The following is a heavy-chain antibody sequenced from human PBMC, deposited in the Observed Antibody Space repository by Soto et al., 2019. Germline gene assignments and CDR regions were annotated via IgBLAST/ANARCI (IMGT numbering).Heavy chain of an antibody. D-gene: IGHD3-10*01. Sequence: SETLSLTCTVSGGSISGYYWSWIRQPPGKGLEWIGYIYYSGSTNYNPSLKSRVTISVDTSKNQFSLKLSSVTAADTAVYYCARVWGGAFDSWGQGTMVTVSS. CDR2: IYYSGST. CDR1: GGSISGYY. CDR3: ARVWGGAFDS. V-gene: IGHV4-59*01. J-gene: IGHJ3*02.